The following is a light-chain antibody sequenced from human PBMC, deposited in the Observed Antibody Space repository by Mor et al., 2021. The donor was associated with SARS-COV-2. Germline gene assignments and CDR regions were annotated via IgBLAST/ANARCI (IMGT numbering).Light chain of an antibody. CDR2: DVS. CDR3: CSYAGSYTYV. Sequence: SDVGGYNYVSWYQQHPGKAPKLMIYDVSKRPSGVPDRFSGSKSGNTASLTISGLQAEDEADYYCCSYAGSYTYVFGT. CDR1: SDVGGYNY. J-gene: IGLJ1*01. V-gene: IGLV2-11*01.